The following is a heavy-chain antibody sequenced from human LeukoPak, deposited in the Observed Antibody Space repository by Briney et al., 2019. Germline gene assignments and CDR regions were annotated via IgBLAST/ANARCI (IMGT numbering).Heavy chain of an antibody. D-gene: IGHD5-24*01. CDR3: ASGSLGDGYGVGDYYQYMDV. V-gene: IGHV1-69*05. CDR1: GGTLNSYA. J-gene: IGHJ6*03. Sequence: SSKVSCKASGGTLNSYAIRWVRQAPGQGLEWMGGIMPLFGTANYAQEFQGRVTFTTDESASTAYMEVSSLRSEDTAVYYCASGSLGDGYGVGDYYQYMDVWGKGTTVTVSS. CDR2: IMPLFGTA.